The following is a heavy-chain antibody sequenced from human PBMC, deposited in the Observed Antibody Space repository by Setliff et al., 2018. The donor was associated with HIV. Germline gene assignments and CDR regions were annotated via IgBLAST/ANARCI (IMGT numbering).Heavy chain of an antibody. CDR1: GFIFDNYN. D-gene: IGHD4-17*01. V-gene: IGHV3-21*04. J-gene: IGHJ4*02. Sequence: GGSLRLSCRASGFIFDNYNMNWVRQAPGKGLEWVSSITPSTRHIYYADSLKGRFTISRDNSKNTLYLQMNSLRAEDTAVYYCARADYGDFVEYWGRGTLVTVSS. CDR3: ARADYGDFVEY. CDR2: ITPSTRHI.